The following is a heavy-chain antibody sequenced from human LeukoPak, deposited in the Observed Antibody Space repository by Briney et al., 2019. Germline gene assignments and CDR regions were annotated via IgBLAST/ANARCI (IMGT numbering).Heavy chain of an antibody. J-gene: IGHJ6*03. Sequence: GGSLRLSCAASGFTFSSYWMSWVRQAPGKGLQWVGNIRQDGSEKYYVDSLKGQFTISRDNARNSLYLQMNNLRAEDTAVYYCARVSSVPYRYYMDVWGRGTTVTVSS. CDR3: ARVSSVPYRYYMDV. D-gene: IGHD3-22*01. V-gene: IGHV3-7*01. CDR2: IRQDGSEK. CDR1: GFTFSSYW.